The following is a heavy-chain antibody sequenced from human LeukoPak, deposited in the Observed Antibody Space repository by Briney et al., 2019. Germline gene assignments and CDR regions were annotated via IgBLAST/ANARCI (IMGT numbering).Heavy chain of an antibody. CDR1: GFTFSSYG. Sequence: PGRSLRLSCAASGFTFSSYGMNWVRQAPGKGLECVAIISYDGSNKYYADSVKGRVTISRDNSKNTLYLQMNTLRAEDTAVYYCAKGDGLDTAQGYFDYWGQGTLVTVSS. D-gene: IGHD5-18*01. V-gene: IGHV3-30*18. CDR2: ISYDGSNK. CDR3: AKGDGLDTAQGYFDY. J-gene: IGHJ4*02.